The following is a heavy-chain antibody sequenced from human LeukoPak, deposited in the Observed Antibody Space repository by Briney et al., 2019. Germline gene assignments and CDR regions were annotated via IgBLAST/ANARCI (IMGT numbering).Heavy chain of an antibody. Sequence: GGSLRLSCAASGFTFSSYWMHWVRQAPGNGLVWVSRINSDGSSTNYADSVKGRFTISRDNAKNTLYLQMNSLRAEDTAVYYCARKGVAAGTYDYWGQGTLVTVSS. J-gene: IGHJ4*02. CDR1: GFTFSSYW. CDR3: ARKGVAAGTYDY. V-gene: IGHV3-74*01. D-gene: IGHD6-13*01. CDR2: INSDGSST.